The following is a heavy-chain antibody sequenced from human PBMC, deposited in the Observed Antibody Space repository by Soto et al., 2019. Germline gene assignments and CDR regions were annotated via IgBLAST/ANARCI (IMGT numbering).Heavy chain of an antibody. J-gene: IGHJ4*02. V-gene: IGHV1-18*01. CDR1: GYTFRNFG. Sequence: QIQLLQSGAEVKKPGASVKVTCKASGYTFRNFGISWVRQAPGQGLEWMGWISAYNANANYAQKFQGRRTMTADTSTSPAYMELRSLRSDDTAVYYCARENSYFDYWGQGTLVTVSS. CDR2: ISAYNANA. CDR3: ARENSYFDY.